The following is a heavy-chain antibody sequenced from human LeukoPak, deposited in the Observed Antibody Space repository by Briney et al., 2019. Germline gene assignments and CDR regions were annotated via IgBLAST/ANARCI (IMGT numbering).Heavy chain of an antibody. J-gene: IGHJ3*02. CDR2: IYNSGST. D-gene: IGHD4-23*01. CDR1: GGSISSYY. V-gene: IGHV4-59*01. Sequence: SETLSLTCTVSGGSISSYYWSWIRKPPGKGLEWIGYIYNSGSTNYNHSLKSRVTISEDMSNNQFSLKLSSVTAADTAVYYCARALRLWGGNSGIAFDIWGQGTMVTVSS. CDR3: ARALRLWGGNSGIAFDI.